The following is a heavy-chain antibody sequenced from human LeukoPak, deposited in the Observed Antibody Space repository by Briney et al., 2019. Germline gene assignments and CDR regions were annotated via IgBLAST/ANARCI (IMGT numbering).Heavy chain of an antibody. Sequence: SETLSLTCTVSGGSISSYSWSWIRQPAEGLEWLGHVSTSGSTSYNPSLKGRVTMSIDTSKNQFSLKLYSVTAADTAVYYCARDRYSSSWYTAFDVWGHGTMVTVSS. D-gene: IGHD6-13*01. V-gene: IGHV4-4*07. CDR2: VSTSGST. CDR3: ARDRYSSSWYTAFDV. J-gene: IGHJ3*01. CDR1: GGSISSYS.